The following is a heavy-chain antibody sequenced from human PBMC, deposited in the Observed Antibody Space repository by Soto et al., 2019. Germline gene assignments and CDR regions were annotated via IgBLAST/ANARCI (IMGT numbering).Heavy chain of an antibody. CDR2: INAGNGNT. V-gene: IGHV1-3*01. CDR1: GYTFTSYA. CDR3: ARGEGSYGKRWFDP. Sequence: GASVKVSCKASGYTFTSYAMHWVRQAPGQRLEWMGWINAGNGNTKYSQKFQGRVTITRDTSASTAYMELSSLRSEDTAVYYCARGEGSYGKRWFDPWGQGTLVTVSS. D-gene: IGHD1-26*01. J-gene: IGHJ5*02.